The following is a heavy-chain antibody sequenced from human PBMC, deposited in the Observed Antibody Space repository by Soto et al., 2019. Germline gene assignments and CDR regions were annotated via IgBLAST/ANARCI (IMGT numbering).Heavy chain of an antibody. CDR2: INPSGGST. Sequence: GASVKVSCKASGYTFTSYGISWVRQAPGQGLEWMGIINPSGGSTSYAQKFQGRVTMTRDTSTSTVYMELSSLRSEDTAVYYCARDPYSSSWETDLFDYWGQGTLVTVSS. CDR3: ARDPYSSSWETDLFDY. V-gene: IGHV1-46*01. J-gene: IGHJ4*02. CDR1: GYTFTSYG. D-gene: IGHD6-13*01.